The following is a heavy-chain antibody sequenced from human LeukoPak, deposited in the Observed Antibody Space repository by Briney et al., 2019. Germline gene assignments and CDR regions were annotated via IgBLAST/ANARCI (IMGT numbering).Heavy chain of an antibody. J-gene: IGHJ3*02. CDR2: ISSSSSYI. CDR1: GFTFSRSD. D-gene: IGHD2-15*01. CDR3: ARDGDIVVVVAANAFDI. Sequence: GGSLRLSCAASGFTFSRSDMNWVRQAPGKGLEWVSSISSSSSYIYYTDSLKGRFTIPRDNAKNSLYLQMNSQRAEDTAVYYCARDGDIVVVVAANAFDIWGQGTMVTVSS. V-gene: IGHV3-21*01.